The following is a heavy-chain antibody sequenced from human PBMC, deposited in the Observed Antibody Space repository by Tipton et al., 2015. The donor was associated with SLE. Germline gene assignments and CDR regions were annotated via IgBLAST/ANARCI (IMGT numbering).Heavy chain of an antibody. CDR2: IYTSGNT. D-gene: IGHD1-26*01. V-gene: IGHV4-4*08. Sequence: TLSLTCTVSGDSINNYYWTWIRQPPGKGLEWIGYIYTSGNTDYNPSLKSRVTISVDTSKNQFSLKLNSVTATDAAVYYCARASFIVGSTTFWFDPWGQGALVIVSS. CDR1: GDSINNYY. J-gene: IGHJ5*02. CDR3: ARASFIVGSTTFWFDP.